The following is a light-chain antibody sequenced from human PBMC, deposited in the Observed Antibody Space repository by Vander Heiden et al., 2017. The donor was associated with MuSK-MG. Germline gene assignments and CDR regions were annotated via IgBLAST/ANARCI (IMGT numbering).Light chain of an antibody. Sequence: QSALSQPASVSGSPGQSITISCTGTNSDVGGFNSVSWYQRHPGEAPKLLIFDVDSRPSVISHRFSGSKSGNMASLTISGLQTEDEADYFCNSYTDIDTVVFGGGTKLSVL. J-gene: IGLJ2*01. V-gene: IGLV2-14*03. CDR1: NSDVGGFNS. CDR2: DVD. CDR3: NSYTDIDTVV.